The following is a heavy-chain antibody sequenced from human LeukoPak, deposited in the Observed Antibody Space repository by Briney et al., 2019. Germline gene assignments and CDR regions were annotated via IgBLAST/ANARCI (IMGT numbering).Heavy chain of an antibody. CDR1: GFTFDDYA. J-gene: IGHJ4*02. CDR3: AKDMETNCSGGSCYRRPIDY. V-gene: IGHV3-9*01. CDR2: ISWNSGSI. Sequence: TGGSLRLSCAASGFTFDDYAMHWVRQAPGKGLEWVSGISWNSGSIGYADSVKGRFTISRDNAKNSLYLQMNSLRAEDTALYYCAKDMETNCSGGSCYRRPIDYWGQGTLVTVSS. D-gene: IGHD2-15*01.